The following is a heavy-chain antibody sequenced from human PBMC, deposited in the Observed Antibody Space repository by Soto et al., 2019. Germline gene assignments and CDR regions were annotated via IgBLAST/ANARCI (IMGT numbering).Heavy chain of an antibody. CDR2: INAGNGNT. J-gene: IGHJ6*02. D-gene: IGHD1-26*01. CDR1: GYTFTIYA. CDR3: ARNGGRREIYYYYYGMDV. V-gene: IGHV1-3*01. Sequence: ASVKVSCKASGYTFTIYAMHWVRQAPGQRLEWMGWINAGNGNTKYSQKFQGRVTITRDTSASTAYMELSSLRSEDTAVYYCARNGGRREIYYYYYGMDVWGQGTTVTVSS.